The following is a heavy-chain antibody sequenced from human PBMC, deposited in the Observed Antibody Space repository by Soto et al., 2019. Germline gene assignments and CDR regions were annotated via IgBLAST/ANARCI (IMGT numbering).Heavy chain of an antibody. J-gene: IGHJ5*02. D-gene: IGHD1-1*01. V-gene: IGHV1-69*06. CDR1: GGTFSSYA. CDR2: IIPIFGTA. Sequence: QVQLVQSGAEVKKPGSSVKVSCKASGGTFSSYAISWVRQAPGQGLEWMGGIIPIFGTANYAQKFQGRVTINADKYTSTDYMELSSLRSEDTAVYYCARDSWTGTFIRWGERRRGGLSWFDPWGQGTLVTVSS. CDR3: ARDSWTGTFIRWGERRRGGLSWFDP.